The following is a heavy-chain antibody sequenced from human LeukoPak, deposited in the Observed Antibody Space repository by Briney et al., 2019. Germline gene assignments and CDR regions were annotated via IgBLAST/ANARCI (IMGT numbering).Heavy chain of an antibody. CDR3: ARAPYQAHHFDY. Sequence: SETLCLTCTVSGGSISSYYWSWIRQPPGKGLEWIGYIYYSGSTNYNPSLKSRVTISVDTSKNQFSLKLSSVTAADTAVYYCARAPYQAHHFDYWGQGTLVTVSS. CDR1: GGSISSYY. CDR2: IYYSGST. D-gene: IGHD2-2*01. J-gene: IGHJ4*02. V-gene: IGHV4-59*01.